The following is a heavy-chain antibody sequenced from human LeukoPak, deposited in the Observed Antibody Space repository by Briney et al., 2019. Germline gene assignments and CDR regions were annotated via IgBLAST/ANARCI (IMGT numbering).Heavy chain of an antibody. J-gene: IGHJ4*02. Sequence: QPGRSLRLSCAASGFTFSNYAMQWVRQAPGEGPEWLAVITYDGSHNFYADSVKGRFTISRDNARDTLYLQMNGLNPEDTAVYYCARESSDYIPAYWGQGTLVTVSS. CDR2: ITYDGSHN. CDR1: GFTFSNYA. CDR3: ARESSDYIPAY. D-gene: IGHD4-11*01. V-gene: IGHV3-30*01.